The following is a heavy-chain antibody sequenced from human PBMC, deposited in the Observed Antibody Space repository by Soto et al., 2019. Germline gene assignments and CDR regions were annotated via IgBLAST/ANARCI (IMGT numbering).Heavy chain of an antibody. CDR2: INPSGGST. CDR1: GYTFTSYY. D-gene: IGHD3-22*01. V-gene: IGHV1-46*01. J-gene: IGHJ4*02. CDR3: ARGWEPITMLVVVNPYFDY. Sequence: ASVKVSCKASGYTFTSYYMHWVRQAPGQGLEWMGIINPSGGSTSYAQKFQGRVTMTRDTSTSTVYMELSSLRSEDTAVYYCARGWEPITMLVVVNPYFDYWGQGTLVTVSS.